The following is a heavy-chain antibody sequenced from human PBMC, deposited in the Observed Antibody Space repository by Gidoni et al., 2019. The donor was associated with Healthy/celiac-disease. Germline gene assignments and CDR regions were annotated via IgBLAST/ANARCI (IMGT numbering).Heavy chain of an antibody. CDR2: IVVGSGNT. D-gene: IGHD3-22*01. V-gene: IGHV1-58*02. Sequence: QMQLVQSGPEVKKPGTSVKVSCKASGFTFTSSAMQWVRQARGQRLEWIGWIVVGSGNTNYAQKFQERVTITRDMSTSTAYMELSSLRSEDTAVYYCAADPDYYDSSDYYQDYAFDIWGQGTMVTVSS. CDR3: AADPDYYDSSDYYQDYAFDI. J-gene: IGHJ3*02. CDR1: GFTFTSSA.